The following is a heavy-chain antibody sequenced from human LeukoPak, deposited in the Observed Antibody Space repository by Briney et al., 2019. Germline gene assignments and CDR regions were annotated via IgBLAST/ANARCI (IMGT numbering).Heavy chain of an antibody. V-gene: IGHV3-30*04. CDR1: GYTFTSYA. CDR3: ATGNDYSNYI. CDR2: ISYDGSNK. J-gene: IGHJ4*02. Sequence: GASVKVSCKASGYTFTSYAMHWVRQAPGKGLEWVAVISYDGSNKYYADSVKGRFTISRDNSKSTLYLQMNSLRAEDTAVYYCATGNDYSNYIWGQGTLVTVSS. D-gene: IGHD4-11*01.